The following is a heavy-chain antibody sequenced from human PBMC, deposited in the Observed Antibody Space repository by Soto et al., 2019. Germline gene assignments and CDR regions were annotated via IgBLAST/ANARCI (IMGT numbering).Heavy chain of an antibody. CDR3: ARVPTP. J-gene: IGHJ5*02. CDR2: IFYSGNT. V-gene: IGHV4-59*01. Sequence: SETLSLTCTVSGGYITNYYWSWIRQPPGKGLEWIGYIFYSGNTNYNPSLRSRVTISVDTSKNQFSLRLNSVTAADTAVYYCARVPTPWGQGTLVTVSS. CDR1: GGYITNYY.